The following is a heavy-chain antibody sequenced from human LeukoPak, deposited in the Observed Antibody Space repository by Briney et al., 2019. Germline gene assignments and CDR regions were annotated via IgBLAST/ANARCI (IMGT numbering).Heavy chain of an antibody. Sequence: GGSLRLSCAASGFTFSSYWMSWVRQAPGKGLEWVANIKQDGSEKYYVDSVKGRFTISRDNAKNSLYLQMHSLRAEGTAVYYCARGDIVVAGGGYYFDYWGQGTLVTVSS. CDR1: GFTFSSYW. V-gene: IGHV3-7*01. CDR2: IKQDGSEK. D-gene: IGHD2-15*01. J-gene: IGHJ4*02. CDR3: ARGDIVVAGGGYYFDY.